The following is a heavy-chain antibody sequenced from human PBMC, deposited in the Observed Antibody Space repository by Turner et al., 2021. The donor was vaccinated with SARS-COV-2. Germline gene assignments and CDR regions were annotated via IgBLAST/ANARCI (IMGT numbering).Heavy chain of an antibody. D-gene: IGHD6-6*01. J-gene: IGHJ4*02. CDR3: ARDIADRRRAFDY. Sequence: QVRLQQWGAGLLKPSETLSRTCAVHGGSSSGYYWSWIRQPPGKGLEWSGESSHSGTTNYNPSLKNRVTISNDTSKNQFSLKLSSVTAADTGVYYCARDIADRRRAFDYWGQGTQVTVSS. CDR1: GGSSSGYY. CDR2: SSHSGTT. V-gene: IGHV4-34*01.